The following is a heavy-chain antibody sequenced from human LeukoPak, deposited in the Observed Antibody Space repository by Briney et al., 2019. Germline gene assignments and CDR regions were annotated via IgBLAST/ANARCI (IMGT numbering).Heavy chain of an antibody. CDR3: AKDRVEGKQWLAQFDY. J-gene: IGHJ4*02. CDR1: GFSLSSHG. CDR2: ISSNGVST. V-gene: IGHV3-64*04. Sequence: GGSLRLSCAVSGFSLSSHGMHWIRQAPVKGLEDVSAISSNGVSTYYANSAKGRFTISRDNSKSTLYLQMNSLRAEDAAVYYCAKDRVEGKQWLAQFDYWGQGTLVTVSS. D-gene: IGHD6-19*01.